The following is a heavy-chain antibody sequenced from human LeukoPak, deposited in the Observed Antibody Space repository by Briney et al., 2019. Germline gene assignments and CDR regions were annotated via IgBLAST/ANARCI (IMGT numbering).Heavy chain of an antibody. V-gene: IGHV1-69*06. CDR2: IIPIFGTA. CDR3: ARVAHGTYYYGSGSYLNYYYYYMDV. Sequence: TVKVSCKASGGTFSSYAISWVRQAPGQGLEWMGGIIPIFGTANYAQKFQGRVTITADKSTSTAYMELSSLRSEDTAVYYCARVAHGTYYYGSGSYLNYYYYYMDVWGKGTTVTVSS. CDR1: GGTFSSYA. J-gene: IGHJ6*03. D-gene: IGHD3-10*01.